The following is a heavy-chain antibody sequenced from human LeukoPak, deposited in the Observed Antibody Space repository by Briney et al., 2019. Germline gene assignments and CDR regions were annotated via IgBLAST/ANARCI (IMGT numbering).Heavy chain of an antibody. J-gene: IGHJ4*02. CDR1: GYTFTSYG. V-gene: IGHV1-18*01. Sequence: ASVKVSCKASGYTFTSYGISWVRQAPGQGLEWMGWISAYNGNTNYAQKLQGRVTMTTDTSTSTAYMELRSLRSDDTAVYYCARGYYDILTDYYPLDYWGQGTLVTVSS. CDR2: ISAYNGNT. CDR3: ARGYYDILTDYYPLDY. D-gene: IGHD3-9*01.